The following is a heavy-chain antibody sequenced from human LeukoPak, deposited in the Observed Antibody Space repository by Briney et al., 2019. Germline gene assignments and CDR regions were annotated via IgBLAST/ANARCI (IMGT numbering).Heavy chain of an antibody. CDR2: IIPIFGTA. D-gene: IGHD5-12*01. CDR1: GGTFSSYA. Sequence: SVKVSCKASGGTFSSYAISWVRQAPGQGLEWMGGIIPIFGTANYAQKFQGRVTITADESTSTAYMELSSLRSEDTAVYYCARDYWSGYDPPDAFDIWGQGTMVTVSS. CDR3: ARDYWSGYDPPDAFDI. V-gene: IGHV1-69*13. J-gene: IGHJ3*02.